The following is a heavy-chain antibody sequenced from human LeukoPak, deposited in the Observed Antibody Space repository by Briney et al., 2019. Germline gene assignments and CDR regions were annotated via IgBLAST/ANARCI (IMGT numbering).Heavy chain of an antibody. D-gene: IGHD2-2*01. J-gene: IGHJ4*02. CDR1: GFTFSSYN. Sequence: GGSLRLSCAASGFTFSSYNMDWVRQAPGKGLEWVSFIDSSSRYIYQADSVKGRFTTSRDNAKSSVFLQMNSLRAEDTAVYYCARVGGHCTSTSCPPPDYWGQGTLVTVSS. CDR2: IDSSSRYI. V-gene: IGHV3-21*01. CDR3: ARVGGHCTSTSCPPPDY.